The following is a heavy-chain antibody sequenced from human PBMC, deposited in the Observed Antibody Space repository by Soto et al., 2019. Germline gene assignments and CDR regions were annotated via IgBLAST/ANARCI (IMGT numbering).Heavy chain of an antibody. CDR3: AKTPSGWYDS. J-gene: IGHJ5*01. Sequence: PSETLSLTCTVSGGSIRGSDYYWAWIRQSPGKGLEYIGSVFYTGSAYYNPSLKSRVTIVADTSTNRFFLNLKSVTATDTAVYYCAKTPSGWYDSWGQGTLVTVSS. CDR1: GGSIRGSDYY. CDR2: VFYTGSA. V-gene: IGHV4-39*01. D-gene: IGHD1-26*01.